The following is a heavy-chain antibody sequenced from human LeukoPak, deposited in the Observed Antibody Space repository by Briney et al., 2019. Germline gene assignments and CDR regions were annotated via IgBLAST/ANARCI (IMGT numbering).Heavy chain of an antibody. V-gene: IGHV4-34*01. J-gene: IGHJ6*03. CDR3: ARQGYSSSWWGAYYYYYMDV. D-gene: IGHD6-13*01. Sequence: PSETLSLTCAVYGGSFSGYYWSWIRQPPGKGLGWIGEINHSGSTNYNPSLKSRVTISVDTSKNQFSLKLSSVTAADTAVYYCARQGYSSSWWGAYYYYYMDVWGKGTTVTISS. CDR2: INHSGST. CDR1: GGSFSGYY.